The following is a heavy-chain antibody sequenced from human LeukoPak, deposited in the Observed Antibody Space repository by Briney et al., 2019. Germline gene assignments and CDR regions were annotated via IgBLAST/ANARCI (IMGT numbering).Heavy chain of an antibody. J-gene: IGHJ4*02. CDR1: GYTFTSYD. CDR3: ARDGGNGSGSYYGDY. V-gene: IGHV1-2*04. D-gene: IGHD3-10*01. CDR2: INPNSGGT. Sequence: ASVKVSCKASGYTFTSYDINWVRQAPGQGLEWMGWINPNSGGTNYAQKFQGWVTMTRDTSISTAYMELSRLRSDDTAVYYCARDGGNGSGSYYGDYWGQGTLVTVSS.